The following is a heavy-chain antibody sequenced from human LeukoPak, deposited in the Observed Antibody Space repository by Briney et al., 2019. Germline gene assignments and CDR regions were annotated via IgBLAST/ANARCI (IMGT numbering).Heavy chain of an antibody. CDR2: IHPGDSDT. CDR1: GYSFTTYW. CDR3: ARRVSASHNWFDS. D-gene: IGHD3-16*01. V-gene: IGHV5-51*01. Sequence: GESLKISCKGSGYSFTTYWIGWVRQMPGKGLEWMGIIHPGDSDTRYSPSFQGQVTISADKSINTAYLQWSSLKASDTAMYYCARRVSASHNWFDSWGQGTLVTVSS. J-gene: IGHJ5*01.